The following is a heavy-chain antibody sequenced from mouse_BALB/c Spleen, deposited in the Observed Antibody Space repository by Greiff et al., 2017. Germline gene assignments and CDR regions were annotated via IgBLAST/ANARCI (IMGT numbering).Heavy chain of an antibody. CDR2: IYPGDGDT. J-gene: IGHJ2*01. CDR3: ARLITYYFDY. CDR1: GYTFTSYW. D-gene: IGHD2-4*01. V-gene: IGHV1-87*01. Sequence: VQLQQSGAELARPGASVKLSCKASGYTFTSYWMQWVKQRPGQGLELIGAIYPGDGDTRYTQKFKGKATLTADKSSSTAYMQLSSLASEDSAVYYCARLITYYFDYWGQGTTLTVSS.